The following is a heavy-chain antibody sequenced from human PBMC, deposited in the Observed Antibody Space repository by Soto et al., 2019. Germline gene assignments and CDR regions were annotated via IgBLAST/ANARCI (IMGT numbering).Heavy chain of an antibody. CDR1: GGSFSGYY. J-gene: IGHJ5*02. D-gene: IGHD6-19*01. CDR3: ARAYSSGWYWFEP. Sequence: SETLSLTCAVHGGSFSGYYWSWIRQTPGKGLEWIGEIDHSGSANYNPSLTSRVTISVDTSKNHLSLKLTSVTAADTAVYYCARAYSSGWYWFEPWGQGTLVTVSS. V-gene: IGHV4-34*01. CDR2: IDHSGSA.